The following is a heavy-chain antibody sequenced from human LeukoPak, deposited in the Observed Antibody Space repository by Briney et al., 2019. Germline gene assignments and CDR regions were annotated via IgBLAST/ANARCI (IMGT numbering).Heavy chain of an antibody. D-gene: IGHD6-19*01. J-gene: IGHJ4*02. CDR1: GFTFSSYA. CDR3: AKTTVGYSSGRYPGWPVDY. Sequence: GGSLRLSCAASGFTFSSYAMYWVRQAPGRGLEWISGIFGSGGSAHYADSVKGRFTISRDNSKNTVYLQMNSLRAEDTAVYYCAKTTVGYSSGRYPGWPVDYWGQGTLVTVSS. V-gene: IGHV3-23*01. CDR2: IFGSGGSA.